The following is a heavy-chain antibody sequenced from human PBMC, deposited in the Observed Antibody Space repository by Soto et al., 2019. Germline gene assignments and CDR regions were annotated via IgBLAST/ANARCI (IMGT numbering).Heavy chain of an antibody. CDR3: ASSVYSPPAAIDY. Sequence: SETLSLTCTVSGGSISSYYWSWIRQPPGKGLEWIGYIYYSGSTNYNPSLKSRVTISVDTSKNQFSLKLSSVTAADTAVYYCASSVYSPPAAIDYWGQGTLVTVSS. V-gene: IGHV4-59*01. CDR1: GGSISSYY. D-gene: IGHD2-2*01. CDR2: IYYSGST. J-gene: IGHJ4*02.